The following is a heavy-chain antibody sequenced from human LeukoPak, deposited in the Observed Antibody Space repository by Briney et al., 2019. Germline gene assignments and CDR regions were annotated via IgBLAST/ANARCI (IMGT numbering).Heavy chain of an antibody. J-gene: IGHJ4*02. Sequence: ASVKVSCKVSGYTLTELSMHWVRQAPGKGLEWMGGFDPEDGETIYAQKFQGRVTMTEDTSTDTAYMELSSLRSEDTAVYYCARGSGWYSDFDYWGQGTLVTVSS. CDR1: GYTLTELS. CDR2: FDPEDGET. V-gene: IGHV1-24*01. D-gene: IGHD6-19*01. CDR3: ARGSGWYSDFDY.